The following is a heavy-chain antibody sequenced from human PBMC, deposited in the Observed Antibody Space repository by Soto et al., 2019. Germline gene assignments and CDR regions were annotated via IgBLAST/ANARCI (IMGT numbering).Heavy chain of an antibody. J-gene: IGHJ4*02. Sequence: PSETLSLTCTVSGGSISSYYWSWIRQPPGKGLEWIGYIYYSGSTNYNPSLKSRVTISVDTSKNQFSLKLSSVTAADTAVYFCARVRYSDNWHGLIDYWGQGTLVTVSS. CDR3: ARVRYSDNWHGLIDY. D-gene: IGHD4-4*01. V-gene: IGHV4-59*01. CDR1: GGSISSYY. CDR2: IYYSGST.